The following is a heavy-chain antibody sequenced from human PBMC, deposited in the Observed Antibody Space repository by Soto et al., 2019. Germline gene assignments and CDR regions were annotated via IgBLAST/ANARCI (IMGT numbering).Heavy chain of an antibody. D-gene: IGHD3-10*01. CDR2: IIPILGIA. V-gene: IGHV1-69*02. J-gene: IGHJ6*03. Sequence: QVQLVQSGAEVKKPGSSVKGSCKASGGTFSSYTISWVRQAPGQGLEWMGRIIPILGIANYAQKFQGRVTITADKSTSTAYMELSSLRSEDTAVYYCATEDYYGSGTTYYYYYMDVWGKGTTVTVSS. CDR1: GGTFSSYT. CDR3: ATEDYYGSGTTYYYYYMDV.